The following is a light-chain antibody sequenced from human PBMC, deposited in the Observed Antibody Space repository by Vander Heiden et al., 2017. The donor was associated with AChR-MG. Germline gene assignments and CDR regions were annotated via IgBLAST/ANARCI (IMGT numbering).Light chain of an antibody. J-gene: IGLJ1*01. CDR3: NSRDSSGNHEV. CDR1: SLRSYY. V-gene: IGLV3-19*01. Sequence: SSELTQDPAVSVALGQTVRITCQGDSLRSYYASWYQQKPGQAPVRVIDGKNNRPSGIPDRFSGSSSGNTASLTITGAQAEDEADYYGNSRDSSGNHEVFGTGTKVTVL. CDR2: GKN.